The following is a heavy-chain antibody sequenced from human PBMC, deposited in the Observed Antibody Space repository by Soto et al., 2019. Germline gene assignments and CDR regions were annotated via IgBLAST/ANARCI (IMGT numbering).Heavy chain of an antibody. V-gene: IGHV3-33*01. J-gene: IGHJ6*02. Sequence: GGSLRLSCAASGFTFSSYGMHWVRQAPGKGLEWVAVIWYDGSNKYYADSVKGRFTISRDNSKNTLYLQMNSLRAEDTAVYYCARELIGGVTTNYYYGMDVWGQGTTVTVSS. CDR3: ARELIGGVTTNYYYGMDV. CDR1: GFTFSSYG. D-gene: IGHD4-17*01. CDR2: IWYDGSNK.